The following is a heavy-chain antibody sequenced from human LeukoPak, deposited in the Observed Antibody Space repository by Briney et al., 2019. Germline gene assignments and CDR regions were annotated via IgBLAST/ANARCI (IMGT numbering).Heavy chain of an antibody. CDR2: ISWNSGSI. CDR1: GFTFGDYA. CDR3: AKDKDATEGAIDY. V-gene: IGHV3-9*01. D-gene: IGHD1-14*01. J-gene: IGHJ4*02. Sequence: GGSPRLSCAGPGFTFGDYALPWGRHAPGKGLERVSGISWNSGSIGYADSVKGRFTISRDNAKNSLYLQMNSLRAEDTALYYCAKDKDATEGAIDYWGQGTLVTVSS.